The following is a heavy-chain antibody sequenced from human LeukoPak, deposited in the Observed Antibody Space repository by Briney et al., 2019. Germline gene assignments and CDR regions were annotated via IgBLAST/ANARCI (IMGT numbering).Heavy chain of an antibody. Sequence: SETLSLTCTVSGGSISSSSYYWGWIRQPPGKGLEWIGSIYYSGSTYYNPSLKSRVTISVDTSKNQFSLKLSSVTAADTAVYYCARLVYDSSGYFNYWGQGTLVTVSS. CDR1: GGSISSSSYY. D-gene: IGHD3-22*01. J-gene: IGHJ4*02. CDR2: IYYSGST. V-gene: IGHV4-39*01. CDR3: ARLVYDSSGYFNY.